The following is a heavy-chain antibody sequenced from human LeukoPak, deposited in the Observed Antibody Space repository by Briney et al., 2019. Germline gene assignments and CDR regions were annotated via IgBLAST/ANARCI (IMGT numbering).Heavy chain of an antibody. V-gene: IGHV3-7*01. CDR3: ARDRNEWELPYYYYYMDV. CDR2: IKQDGSEK. J-gene: IGHJ6*03. D-gene: IGHD1-26*01. CDR1: GFTFSSYW. Sequence: GGSLRLSCAASGFTFSSYWMSWVRQAPGKGLEWVANIKQDGSEKYYVDSVKGRFTISRDNAKNSLYLQMNSLRAEDTVVYYCARDRNEWELPYYYYYMDVWGKGTTVTVSS.